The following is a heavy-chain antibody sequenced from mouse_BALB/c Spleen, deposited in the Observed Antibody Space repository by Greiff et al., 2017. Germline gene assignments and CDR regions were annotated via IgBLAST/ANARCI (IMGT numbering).Heavy chain of an antibody. J-gene: IGHJ3*01. V-gene: IGHV1-12*01. CDR2: IYPGNGDT. Sequence: LQQPGAELVKPGASVKMSCKASGYTFTSYNMHWVKQTPGQGLEWIGAIYPGNGDTSYNQKFKGKATLTADKSSSTAYMQLSSLTSEDSAVYYCARLGYDYAWFAYWGQGTLVTVSA. CDR1: GYTFTSYN. CDR3: ARLGYDYAWFAY. D-gene: IGHD2-4*01.